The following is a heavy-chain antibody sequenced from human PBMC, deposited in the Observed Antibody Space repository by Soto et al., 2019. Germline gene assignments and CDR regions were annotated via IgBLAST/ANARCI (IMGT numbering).Heavy chain of an antibody. D-gene: IGHD2-8*01. CDR3: AKGDTDLMVYAIVY. J-gene: IGHJ4*02. V-gene: IGHV3-23*01. CDR2: ISGSGGST. CDR1: GFIFSNYA. Sequence: GGSLRLSCTASGFIFSNYAMNWVRQGPGKGLEWVSAISGSGGSTYYADSVKGRFTISRDNSKNTLYLQMNSLRAEDTAVYYCAKGDTDLMVYAIVYWGQGTLVTVSS.